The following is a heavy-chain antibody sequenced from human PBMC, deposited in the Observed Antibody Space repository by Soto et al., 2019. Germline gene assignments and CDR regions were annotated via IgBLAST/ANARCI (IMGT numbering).Heavy chain of an antibody. V-gene: IGHV3-53*01. J-gene: IGHJ4*02. CDR3: ARDREAAVTV. CDR2: IYSGGST. Sequence: EVQLVESGGGLIQPGGSLRLSCAASGFTVSTNHMSWVRQAPGKGLEWVSIIYSGGSTYYADSVKGRFTISRDNSTNTLYLQMNSLRAEDTAVYYCARDREAAVTVWCQGTLVTVSS. CDR1: GFTVSTNH. D-gene: IGHD6-19*01.